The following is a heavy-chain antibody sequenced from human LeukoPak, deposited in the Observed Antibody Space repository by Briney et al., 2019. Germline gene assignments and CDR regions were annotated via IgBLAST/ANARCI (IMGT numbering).Heavy chain of an antibody. CDR3: ARLLEASGRGGIAAAGNEKTDYYYYYYMDV. V-gene: IGHV4-34*01. Sequence: SETLSLTCAVYGGSFSGYYWSWIRQPPGKGLEWIGEINHSGSTNYNPSLKSRVTISVDTPKNQFSLKLSSVTAADTAVYYCARLLEASGRGGIAAAGNEKTDYYYYYYMDVWGKGTTVTISS. CDR2: INHSGST. J-gene: IGHJ6*03. D-gene: IGHD6-13*01. CDR1: GGSFSGYY.